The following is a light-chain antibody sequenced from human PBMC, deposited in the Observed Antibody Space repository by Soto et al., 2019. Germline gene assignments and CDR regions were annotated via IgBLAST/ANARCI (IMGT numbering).Light chain of an antibody. CDR1: QRISSW. V-gene: IGKV1-39*01. CDR2: DAF. Sequence: DTQMTQSPSSLSASVGDRGTSTCRDSQRISSWLHWYQQKQGKAPTLLIYDAFSLQSGVPSRFSGSGSGTDFTLTISSLQPEDFATYYCQQSYSTLPTFGQGTKVDIK. J-gene: IGKJ1*01. CDR3: QQSYSTLPT.